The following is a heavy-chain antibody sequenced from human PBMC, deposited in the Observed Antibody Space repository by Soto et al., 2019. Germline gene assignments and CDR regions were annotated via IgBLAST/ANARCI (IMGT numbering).Heavy chain of an antibody. Sequence: QVQLVESGGGVVQPGRSLRLSCAASGFSFSSHGMHWVRQAPGKGLEWVAVISYDGSSTYYGDSVKGRFTISRDNSKNPLSLQINSLRAEDTAVYYCVKGGAFDIIKITAWGQGTLVTVSS. V-gene: IGHV3-30*18. CDR1: GFSFSSHG. J-gene: IGHJ5*02. CDR3: VKGGAFDIIKITA. D-gene: IGHD3-16*01. CDR2: ISYDGSST.